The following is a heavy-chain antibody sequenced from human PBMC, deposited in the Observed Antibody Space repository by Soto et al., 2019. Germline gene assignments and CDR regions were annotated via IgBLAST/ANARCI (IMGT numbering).Heavy chain of an antibody. D-gene: IGHD4-17*01. CDR1: GLTFRNYA. Sequence: PGGSLRLSCVVSGLTFRNYAMAWARQAPGKGLEWVSGISGGGSTYYADSVKGRFTISRDNSKNTLYLEMNSLRAEDTATYYCAKAAPTTVPYFDDWGQGTLVTVSS. J-gene: IGHJ4*02. V-gene: IGHV3-23*01. CDR2: ISGGGST. CDR3: AKAAPTTVPYFDD.